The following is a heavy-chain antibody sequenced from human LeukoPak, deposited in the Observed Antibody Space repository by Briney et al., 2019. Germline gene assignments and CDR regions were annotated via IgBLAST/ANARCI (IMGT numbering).Heavy chain of an antibody. J-gene: IGHJ4*01. CDR3: ARDNYGSGSFNY. CDR2: IYTSGST. Sequence: SETLSLTCTVSGGSIRDYFWSWIRQPAGKGLEWIGRIYTSGSTNYHPSLQSRVTMSVDTSRNELSLRLNSVTAADTAVYYCARDNYGSGSFNYWGLGTQVTVSS. D-gene: IGHD3-10*01. CDR1: GGSIRDYF. V-gene: IGHV4-4*07.